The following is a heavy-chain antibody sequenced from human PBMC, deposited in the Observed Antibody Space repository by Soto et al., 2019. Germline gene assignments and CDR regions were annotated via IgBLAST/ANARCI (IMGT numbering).Heavy chain of an antibody. CDR2: MNQDGSES. Sequence: EVQLVESGGGLVQPGGSLRLSCAASGFSLSSYWMSWVRQAPGKGLEWVANMNQDGSESDYVGSVKGRFTFTRDNAKNSLYLQVNSLRAEDMAVYYCARLSTSAGRRDLACWGQGTLVTVSS. J-gene: IGHJ4*02. CDR1: GFSLSSYW. V-gene: IGHV3-7*01. CDR3: ARLSTSAGRRDLAC.